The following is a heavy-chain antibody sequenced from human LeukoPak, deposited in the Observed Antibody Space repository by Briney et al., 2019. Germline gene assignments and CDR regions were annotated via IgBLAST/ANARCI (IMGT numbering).Heavy chain of an antibody. CDR3: AREGRDYMDV. V-gene: IGHV4-34*01. Sequence: SETLSLTCAVYGGSFSGYYWSWIRQPPGKGLEWIGEINHSGSTNYNPSLKSRVTISVDTSKNQFSLKLSSVTAADTAVYYCAREGRDYMDVWGKGTTVTVSS. D-gene: IGHD2-15*01. CDR1: GGSFSGYY. CDR2: INHSGST. J-gene: IGHJ6*03.